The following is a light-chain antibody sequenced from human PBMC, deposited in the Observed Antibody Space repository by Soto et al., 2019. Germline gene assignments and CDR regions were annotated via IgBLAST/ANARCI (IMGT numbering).Light chain of an antibody. Sequence: EIVMTQSPATLSLSPGERATLSCRASQSVSGNLAWYQQKPGPAPSLLIYAASTRATGISARFSGSGSGTDFTLTISSLQSEDFALYYCPQYTKWALTFGGGTKVEIK. CDR3: PQYTKWALT. V-gene: IGKV3-15*01. CDR2: AAS. J-gene: IGKJ4*01. CDR1: QSVSGN.